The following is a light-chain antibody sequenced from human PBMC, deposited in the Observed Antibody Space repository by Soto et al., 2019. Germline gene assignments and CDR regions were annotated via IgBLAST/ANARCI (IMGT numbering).Light chain of an antibody. V-gene: IGKV3-20*01. CDR2: GAS. CDR1: QSVSSRN. CDR3: QYYGSPSWT. Sequence: EIVLTQSPATLSLSPGERSTLSCRTSQSVSSRNLAWYQQKPGQAPRVLIFGASSRASGIPDRFSGSGSGTDFTLTISRLEPEDFAVYYCQYYGSPSWTFGQGTKVDIK. J-gene: IGKJ1*01.